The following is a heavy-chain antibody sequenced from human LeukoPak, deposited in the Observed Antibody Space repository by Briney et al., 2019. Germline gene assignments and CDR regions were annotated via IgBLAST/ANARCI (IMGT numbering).Heavy chain of an antibody. J-gene: IGHJ4*02. Sequence: ASVKVSCKASGYTFTGYHMHWVRQAPGQGLEWMGRINPNSGDTNYAQKFQGRVTMTRDTSISTAYMELSRLRSDDTAVYYCARDYCSSTSCLFDHWGQGTLVTVSS. CDR3: ARDYCSSTSCLFDH. CDR2: INPNSGDT. CDR1: GYTFTGYH. V-gene: IGHV1-2*06. D-gene: IGHD2-2*01.